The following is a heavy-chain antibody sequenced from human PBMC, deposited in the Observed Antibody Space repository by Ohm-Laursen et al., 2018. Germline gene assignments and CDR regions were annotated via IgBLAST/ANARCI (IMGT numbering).Heavy chain of an antibody. CDR2: IYSGGST. D-gene: IGHD1-26*01. J-gene: IGHJ4*02. Sequence: SLRLSCAASGFTVSSNHMSWVRQAPGKGLEWVSLIYSGGSTYYADSVKGRFTISRDNSKNTLYLQLNSLRAEDTAVYYCARDRGGYVPALDYWGQGTLVTVSS. CDR3: ARDRGGYVPALDY. CDR1: GFTVSSNH. V-gene: IGHV3-53*01.